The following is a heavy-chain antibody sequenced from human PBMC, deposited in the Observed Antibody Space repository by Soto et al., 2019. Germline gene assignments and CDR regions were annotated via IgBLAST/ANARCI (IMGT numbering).Heavy chain of an antibody. D-gene: IGHD1-1*01. CDR1: GYSFTSYW. CDR3: ARHGKFSAMTNFFDS. V-gene: IGHV5-51*01. CDR2: IYPGDSDT. Sequence: ESLKISCKGSGYSFTSYWIGWVRQMPGKGLEWMGIIYPGDSDTRYSPSFQGQVTISADRSISTAYLQWSSLSASDTAMYYCARHGKFSAMTNFFDSWGQGTPVTVSS. J-gene: IGHJ4*02.